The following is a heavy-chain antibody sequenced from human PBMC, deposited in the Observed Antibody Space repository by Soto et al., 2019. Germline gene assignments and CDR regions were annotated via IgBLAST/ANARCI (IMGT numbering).Heavy chain of an antibody. J-gene: IGHJ3*02. D-gene: IGHD2-8*01. CDR2: ISAYNGNT. CDR1: GYTFTSYG. Sequence: ASVKVSCKASGYTFTSYGISWVRQAPGQGLEWMGWISAYNGNTNYAQKLQGRVTMTTDTSTSTAYMELRSLRSDDTDVYYCARDTNRLRYADAFDIWGQGTMVTVSS. V-gene: IGHV1-18*01. CDR3: ARDTNRLRYADAFDI.